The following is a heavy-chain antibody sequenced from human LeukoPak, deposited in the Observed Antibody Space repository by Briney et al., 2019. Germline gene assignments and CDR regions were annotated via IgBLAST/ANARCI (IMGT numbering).Heavy chain of an antibody. CDR3: ASSMIVGGQDAFDI. Sequence: PGGSLRLSCAASGFTFSSYWMSWVRQAPGKGLEWVANIRQDGSEKYYVDSMKGRFTISRDNAKNSLYLQMNSLRAEDTAVYYCASSMIVGGQDAFDIWGQGTMVTVSS. V-gene: IGHV3-7*01. J-gene: IGHJ3*02. CDR1: GFTFSSYW. CDR2: IRQDGSEK. D-gene: IGHD3-22*01.